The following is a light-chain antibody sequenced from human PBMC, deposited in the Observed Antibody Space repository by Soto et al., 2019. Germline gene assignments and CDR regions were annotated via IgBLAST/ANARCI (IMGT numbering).Light chain of an antibody. Sequence: SYELTQPPSVSVAPGQTARITCGGNNIGSKSVHWYQQKPGQAPVLVVYDDSDRPSGNPERFSGSNSGNTATLTISRVEAGDEADYYCQVWDSSSDSGVFGTGTKLTVL. V-gene: IGLV3-21*02. CDR3: QVWDSSSDSGV. CDR1: NIGSKS. CDR2: DDS. J-gene: IGLJ1*01.